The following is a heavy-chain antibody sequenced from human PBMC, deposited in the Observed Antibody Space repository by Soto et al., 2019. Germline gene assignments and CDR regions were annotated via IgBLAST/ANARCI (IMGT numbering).Heavy chain of an antibody. V-gene: IGHV1-18*01. CDR3: ATIPGLTAGLNYYDSSGYYSD. D-gene: IGHD3-22*01. CDR2: ISAYNGNT. Sequence: QGLEWMGWISAYNGNTNYAQKLQGRVTMTTDTSTSTAYMELRSLRSDDTAVYYCATIPGLTAGLNYYDSSGYYSDWGQGTLVTVSS. J-gene: IGHJ4*02.